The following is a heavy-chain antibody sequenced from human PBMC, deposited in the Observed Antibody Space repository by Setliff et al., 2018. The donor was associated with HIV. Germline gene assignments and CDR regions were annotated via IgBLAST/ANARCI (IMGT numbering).Heavy chain of an antibody. V-gene: IGHV1-8*02. J-gene: IGHJ3*01. CDR1: GYTFTNYD. CDR2: MNPNTGNT. Sequence: ASVKVSCKASGYTFTNYDINWVRQAAGQGLEWMAWMNPNTGNTGYAQKFRGRVTLTRNTSISTAYLELSSLRSEDTAMYYCARSRAGGYNQIPDAFHLWGQGTVVSVSS. D-gene: IGHD6-25*01. CDR3: ARSRAGGYNQIPDAFHL.